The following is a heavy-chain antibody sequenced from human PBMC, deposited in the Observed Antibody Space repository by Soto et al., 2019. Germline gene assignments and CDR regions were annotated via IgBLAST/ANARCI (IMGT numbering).Heavy chain of an antibody. D-gene: IGHD4-17*01. J-gene: IGHJ6*02. Sequence: QLQLQESGPGLVKPSETLSLTCTVSGGSISSSSYYWGWIRQPPGKGLEWIGSIYYSGSTYYNPSLKSRVTISVDTSKNQFSLKLSSVTAADTAVYYCARHLPPTTVVTPYYYYGMDVWGQGTTVTVSS. CDR3: ARHLPPTTVVTPYYYYGMDV. CDR2: IYYSGST. CDR1: GGSISSSSYY. V-gene: IGHV4-39*01.